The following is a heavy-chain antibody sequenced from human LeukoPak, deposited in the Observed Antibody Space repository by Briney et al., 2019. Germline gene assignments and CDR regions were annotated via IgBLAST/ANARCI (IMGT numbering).Heavy chain of an antibody. Sequence: SESLSLTCAAYGGSFSGYYWSWIRQPPGKGLEWVGEINHGGSTNYNPSLKSRVTISEDTSKNQFSLKLSSVTAADTAVYYCAGVGGYYIDYWGQGTLVTVSS. D-gene: IGHD3-10*01. CDR1: GGSFSGYY. CDR2: INHGGST. CDR3: AGVGGYYIDY. J-gene: IGHJ4*02. V-gene: IGHV4-34*01.